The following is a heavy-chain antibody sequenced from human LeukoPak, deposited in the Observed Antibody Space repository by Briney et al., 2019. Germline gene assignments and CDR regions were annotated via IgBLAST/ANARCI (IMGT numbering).Heavy chain of an antibody. J-gene: IGHJ4*02. CDR1: GFTFDHYA. Sequence: PGGSLTLSCAGSGFTFDHYAVHWIRQPREKALQCVSLISGPVDVTLQAHCVKGRFTISRDNSKKSLYLQMSSLRTEDTALYYCARETGSGSYLLDYWGQGTLVTVSS. CDR3: ARETGSGSYLLDY. D-gene: IGHD6-6*01. V-gene: IGHV3-43*02. CDR2: ISGPVDVT.